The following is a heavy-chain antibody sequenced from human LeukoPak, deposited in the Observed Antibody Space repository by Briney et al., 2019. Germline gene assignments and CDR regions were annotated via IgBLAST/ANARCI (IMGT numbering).Heavy chain of an antibody. CDR3: ARSQSSGYYYVYDY. Sequence: PSETLSLTCTVSGGSISSHYWSWIRQPPGKGLEWIGYIYYSGSTNYNPSLKSRVTISVDTSKNQFSLNLSPVTAADTAVYYCARSQSSGYYYVYDYWGQGTLVTVSS. CDR1: GGSISSHY. J-gene: IGHJ4*02. D-gene: IGHD3-22*01. V-gene: IGHV4-59*11. CDR2: IYYSGST.